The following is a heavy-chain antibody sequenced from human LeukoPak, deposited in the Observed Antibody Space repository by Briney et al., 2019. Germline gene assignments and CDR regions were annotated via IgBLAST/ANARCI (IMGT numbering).Heavy chain of an antibody. CDR3: ARRNAMDV. CDR2: IIPIFGTA. V-gene: IGHV1-69*13. Sequence: ASVKVSCKASGYTFTSYYMHWVRQAPGQGLEWMGGIIPIFGTANYAQKFQGRVTITADESTSTAYMELSSLRSEDTAVYYCARRNAMDVWGQGTTVIVFS. CDR1: GYTFTSYY. J-gene: IGHJ6*02.